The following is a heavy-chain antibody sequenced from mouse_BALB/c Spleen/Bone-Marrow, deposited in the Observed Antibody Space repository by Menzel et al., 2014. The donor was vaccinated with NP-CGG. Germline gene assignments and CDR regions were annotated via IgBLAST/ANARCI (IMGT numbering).Heavy chain of an antibody. J-gene: IGHJ4*01. V-gene: IGHV5-4*02. CDR1: GFTFSDYY. Sequence: EVQLVESGGGLVKPGGSLKLSCAASGFTFSDYYMYWVRQTPEKRLEWVAIISDGGSYTYYPDSVKGRFTISRDNAKNNLYLQMSSLNSDDTAMYYCARDRAYYRYDGYYYAIDYWGQGTSVTVSS. CDR3: ARDRAYYRYDGYYYAIDY. D-gene: IGHD2-14*01. CDR2: ISDGGSYT.